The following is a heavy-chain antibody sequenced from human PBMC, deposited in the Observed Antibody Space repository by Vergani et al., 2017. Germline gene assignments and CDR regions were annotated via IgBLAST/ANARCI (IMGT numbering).Heavy chain of an antibody. CDR2: IYYSGST. Sequence: QVQLQQWGAGLLKPSETLSLTCAVYGGSFSGYYWGWIRQPPGKGLEWIGSIYYSGSTYDNPALKSRVTISVATSKNQFSLKLSSVAAADTAVYYCARLYYDFWGGPHAFDIWRQGKMVTVSS. CDR1: GGSFSGYY. D-gene: IGHD3-3*01. V-gene: IGHV4-34*01. J-gene: IGHJ3*02. CDR3: ARLYYDFWGGPHAFDI.